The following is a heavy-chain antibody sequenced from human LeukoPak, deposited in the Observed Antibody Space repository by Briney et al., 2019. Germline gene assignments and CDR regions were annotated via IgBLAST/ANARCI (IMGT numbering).Heavy chain of an antibody. V-gene: IGHV4-39*01. Sequence: SETLSLTCTVSGGSISSSSYYWGWIRQPPGKGLEWIGSIYYSGSTYYNPSLKSRVTISVDTSKSQFSLKLSSVTAADTAVYYCARHGSGSYGYFDYWGQGTLVTVSS. CDR2: IYYSGST. CDR1: GGSISSSSYY. CDR3: ARHGSGSYGYFDY. D-gene: IGHD1-26*01. J-gene: IGHJ4*02.